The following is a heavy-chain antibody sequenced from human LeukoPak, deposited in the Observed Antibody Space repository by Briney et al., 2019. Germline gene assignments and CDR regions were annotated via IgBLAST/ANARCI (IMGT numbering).Heavy chain of an antibody. J-gene: IGHJ4*02. Sequence: ASVKVSCKASGYTFTGYYMHWVRQAPGQGLEWMGWINPNSGGTNYAQKFQGRVTMTRDTSISTAYMELSRLRSDDTAVYYCARLDVWGSYRYTGGNYWGQGTLVTVSS. CDR3: ARLDVWGSYRYTGGNY. V-gene: IGHV1-2*02. CDR2: INPNSGGT. D-gene: IGHD3-16*02. CDR1: GYTFTGYY.